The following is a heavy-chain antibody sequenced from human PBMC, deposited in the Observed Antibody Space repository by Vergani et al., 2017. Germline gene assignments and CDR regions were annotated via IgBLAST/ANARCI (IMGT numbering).Heavy chain of an antibody. CDR1: GFSFTSFG. V-gene: IGHV3-30*03. J-gene: IGHJ4*02. D-gene: IGHD2/OR15-2a*01. CDR3: AGDLSYGTTWPFFDS. CDR2: KSFDGNKK. Sequence: QVRLVELGGGVVQPGRSLRLSCAASGFSFTSFGMHWVRQPPGKGLEWVATKSFDGNKKDYTEAVGGRFTISRDSSKTLYLQMDSLSVEDTAMYFCAGDLSYGTTWPFFDSRGQGTLVTVSS.